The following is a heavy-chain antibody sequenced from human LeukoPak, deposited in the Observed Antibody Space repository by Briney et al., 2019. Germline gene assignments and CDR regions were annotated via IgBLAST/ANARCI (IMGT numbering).Heavy chain of an antibody. D-gene: IGHD1-26*01. V-gene: IGHV1-18*01. Sequence: GASVKVSCKTSGYTFSSYSISWVRQAPGQGLEWMGWIREYAQKFQCRVTMTTDKSTSTAYMELTSLRSDDTAVYYCARGDRARGTNFLDHWGQGTLVTVSS. CDR3: ARGDRARGTNFLDH. J-gene: IGHJ4*02. CDR2: IR. CDR1: GYTFSSYS.